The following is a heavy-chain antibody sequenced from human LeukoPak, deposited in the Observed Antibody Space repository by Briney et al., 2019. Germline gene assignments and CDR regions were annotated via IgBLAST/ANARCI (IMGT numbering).Heavy chain of an antibody. CDR1: GGSFSGYY. V-gene: IGHV4-34*01. J-gene: IGHJ3*02. Sequence: SETLSLTCAVYGGSFSGYYWSWIRQPPGKGLEWIGNIYYSGSTYYNPSLNSRVTISVDTSKNRFSLKLSSVTAADTAVYYCARSPGPLVPAAFDIWGQGTMVTVSS. CDR3: ARSPGPLVPAAFDI. D-gene: IGHD3-10*01. CDR2: IYYSGST.